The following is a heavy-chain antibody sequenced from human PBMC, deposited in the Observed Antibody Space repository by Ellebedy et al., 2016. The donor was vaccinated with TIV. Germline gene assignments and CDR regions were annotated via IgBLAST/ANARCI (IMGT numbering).Heavy chain of an antibody. CDR3: ASGGRGDPGVTGVTTFDH. CDR1: GGTFRTDA. Sequence: ASVKVSCKASGGTFRTDAFSWVQQAPGQGLEWMGLIIPLFDTPTYAQKLQGRVPISADESTSTVYVELSSLRSEDTAVYYCASGGRGDPGVTGVTTFDHWGQGTLVTVSS. D-gene: IGHD3-10*01. J-gene: IGHJ4*02. V-gene: IGHV1-69*13. CDR2: IIPLFDTP.